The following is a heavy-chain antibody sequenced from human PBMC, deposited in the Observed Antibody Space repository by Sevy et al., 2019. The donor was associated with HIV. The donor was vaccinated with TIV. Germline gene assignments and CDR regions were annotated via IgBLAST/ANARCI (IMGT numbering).Heavy chain of an antibody. Sequence: GGSLRLSCAASGFTFSNAWMSWVRQAPGKGLEWVGRIKSKTDGGTTDYAAPVKGRFTISRDDSKNTLYLQMNSLKTEDTAVYYCTTDHEGYYYDSSGYLRRDYFGYWGQGTLVTVSS. CDR1: GFTFSNAW. CDR3: TTDHEGYYYDSSGYLRRDYFGY. V-gene: IGHV3-15*01. CDR2: IKSKTDGGTT. D-gene: IGHD3-22*01. J-gene: IGHJ4*02.